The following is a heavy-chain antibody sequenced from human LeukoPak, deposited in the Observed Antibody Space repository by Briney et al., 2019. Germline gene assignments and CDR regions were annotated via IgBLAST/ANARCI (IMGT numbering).Heavy chain of an antibody. CDR2: IYYSGST. J-gene: IGHJ4*02. CDR3: ARTPYRNYFDY. Sequence: SETLSLTCTVSGGSISSHYWSWIRQPPGKGLEWIGYIYYSGSTNYNPYLKSRVTISVDTSKNQFSLKLSSVTAADTAVYYCARTPYRNYFDYWGQGTLVTVSS. CDR1: GGSISSHY. D-gene: IGHD3-16*01. V-gene: IGHV4-59*11.